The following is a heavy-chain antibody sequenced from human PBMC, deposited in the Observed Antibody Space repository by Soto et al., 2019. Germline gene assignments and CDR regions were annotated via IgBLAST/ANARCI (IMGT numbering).Heavy chain of an antibody. CDR1: GGSISSYY. V-gene: IGHV4-59*01. CDR2: IYYSGST. J-gene: IGHJ4*02. D-gene: IGHD4-17*01. Sequence: SETLSLTCTVSGGSISSYYWSWIRQPPGKGLEWIGYIYYSGSTNYNPSLKSRVTISVDTSKNQFSLKLSSVTAADTAVYYCARDNGDYYFDYWGQGTLVTVSS. CDR3: ARDNGDYYFDY.